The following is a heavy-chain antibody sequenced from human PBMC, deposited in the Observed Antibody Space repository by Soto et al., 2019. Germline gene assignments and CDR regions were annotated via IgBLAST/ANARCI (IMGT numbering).Heavy chain of an antibody. V-gene: IGHV3-33*01. CDR1: GFTFSGYG. Sequence: QVQLVESGGGVVQPGRSLRLSCAASGFTFSGYGMHWVRQAPGKGLEWVAVIWYDGSNKYYADSVKGRFTISRDNSKNTLYLQMNSLRAEDTAVYYCARDDYYYYGMDVWGQGTTVTVSS. CDR2: IWYDGSNK. CDR3: ARDDYYYYGMDV. J-gene: IGHJ6*02.